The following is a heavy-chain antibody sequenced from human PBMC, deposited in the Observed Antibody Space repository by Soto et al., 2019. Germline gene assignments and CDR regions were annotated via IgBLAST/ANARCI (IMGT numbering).Heavy chain of an antibody. D-gene: IGHD3-22*01. J-gene: IGHJ4*02. V-gene: IGHV3-30-3*02. CDR3: AKDGARYDDSGPYVDY. CDR2: LSYDGKKT. CDR1: GIRFGDYA. Sequence: GGSLRLSCTASGIRFGDYAVTWVRQAPGKGLEWVAILSYDGKKTWHADSVQGRFTISRDNSKNTLYLQVTSLRADDTAVYYCAKDGARYDDSGPYVDYWGQGALVTVSS.